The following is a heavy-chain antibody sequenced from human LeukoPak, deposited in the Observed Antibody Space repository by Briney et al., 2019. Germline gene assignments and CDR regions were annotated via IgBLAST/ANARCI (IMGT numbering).Heavy chain of an antibody. V-gene: IGHV4-39*07. CDR2: IYYSGST. D-gene: IGHD3-16*02. CDR1: GGSISSSSYY. CDR3: ARGQPAEPNLSYYDYVWGSYRYTPYFDY. Sequence: SETLSLTCTVSGGSISSSSYYWGWIRQPPGKGLEWIGSIYYSGSTYYNPSLKSRVTISVDTSKNQFSLKLSSVTAADTAVYYCARGQPAEPNLSYYDYVWGSYRYTPYFDYWGQGTLVTVSS. J-gene: IGHJ4*02.